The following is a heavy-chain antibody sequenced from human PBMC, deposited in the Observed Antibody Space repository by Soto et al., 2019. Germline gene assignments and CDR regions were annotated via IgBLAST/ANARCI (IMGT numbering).Heavy chain of an antibody. CDR2: ISYDGSNK. CDR3: ARDLCSGGTCYSGY. CDR1: GFTFPSFA. J-gene: IGHJ4*02. V-gene: IGHV3-30-3*01. Sequence: QVQLVESGGGVVQPGRSLRLSCAASGFTFPSFAMHWVRQAPGKGLEWVAVISYDGSNKYYADSVKGRFTVSRDDSKNTEYLQMNSLRAEDTAVYYCARDLCSGGTCYSGYWGQGTLVTVSS. D-gene: IGHD2-15*01.